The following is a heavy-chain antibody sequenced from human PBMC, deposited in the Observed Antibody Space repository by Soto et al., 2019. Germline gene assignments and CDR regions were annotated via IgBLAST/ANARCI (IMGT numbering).Heavy chain of an antibody. Sequence: PGESLKISCKGSGYSFTSYWIGWVRQMPGKGLEWMGIIYPGDSDTRYSPSFQGQVTISADKSISTAYLQWSSLKASDTAMYYCARLPRYFDIRFYYYYGMDVWGQGTTVTVSS. V-gene: IGHV5-51*01. D-gene: IGHD3-9*01. CDR1: GYSFTSYW. J-gene: IGHJ6*02. CDR3: ARLPRYFDIRFYYYYGMDV. CDR2: IYPGDSDT.